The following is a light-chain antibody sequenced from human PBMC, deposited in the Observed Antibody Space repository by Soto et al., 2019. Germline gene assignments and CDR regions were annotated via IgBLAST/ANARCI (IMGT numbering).Light chain of an antibody. CDR3: QQYENSPIT. CDR2: DAS. CDR1: QYIGSA. V-gene: IGKV3-15*01. J-gene: IGKJ5*01. Sequence: EVVLTRSPATLSVSPGDRATLWCKASQYIGSAVAWYHQRSGQTPRLLIFDASIRVPTTPARFSGSVSGTEFTLTISSLEPEDFAVYYCQQYENSPITCGQGTRLEIK.